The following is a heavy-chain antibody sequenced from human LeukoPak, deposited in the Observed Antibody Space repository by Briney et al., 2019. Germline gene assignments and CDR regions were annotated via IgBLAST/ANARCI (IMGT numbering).Heavy chain of an antibody. V-gene: IGHV4-39*01. CDR1: GGSISSSSYY. J-gene: IGHJ4*02. CDR2: IYYSGST. Sequence: SETLSLTCTVSGGSISSSSYYWGWIRQPPGKGLEWIGSIYYSGSTYYNPSLKSRVTISVDTSKNQFSLKLSSVTAADTAVYYCARPMVRGVPTTGFDYWGQGTLVTVSS. CDR3: ARPMVRGVPTTGFDY. D-gene: IGHD3-10*01.